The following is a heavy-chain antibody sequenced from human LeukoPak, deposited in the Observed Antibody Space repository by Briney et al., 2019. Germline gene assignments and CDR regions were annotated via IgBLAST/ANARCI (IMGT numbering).Heavy chain of an antibody. CDR1: GGSISSGNYY. V-gene: IGHV4-61*02. D-gene: IGHD5-24*01. CDR3: ARDVGDGYNLYYFDY. Sequence: SQTLSLTCTVSGGSISSGNYYWSWIRQPAGKGLEWIGRIYTSGSTNYNPSLQSRVTISVDTSKNQFSLKLSSVAAADTAVYYCARDVGDGYNLYYFDYWGQGTLVTVSS. CDR2: IYTSGST. J-gene: IGHJ4*02.